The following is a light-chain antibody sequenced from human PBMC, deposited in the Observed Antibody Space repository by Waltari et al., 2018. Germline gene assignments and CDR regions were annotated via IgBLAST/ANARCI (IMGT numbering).Light chain of an antibody. CDR2: AAS. CDR1: QSISSY. V-gene: IGKV1-39*01. CDR3: QQSYSTPT. Sequence: DIQMTQSPSSLSASVGDRVTITCRASQSISSYLNWYQQKPGKATKLLIYAASSLQSWVPSRFSGSGSGTDFTLTISSLQPEDFATYYCQQSYSTPTFGQGTKVEIK. J-gene: IGKJ1*01.